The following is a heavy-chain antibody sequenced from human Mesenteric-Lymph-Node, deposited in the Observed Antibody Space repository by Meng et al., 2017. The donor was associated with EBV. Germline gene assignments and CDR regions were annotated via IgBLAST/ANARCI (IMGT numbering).Heavy chain of an antibody. V-gene: IGHV4-34*01. Sequence: QVQLQQWGAGLLTSSXXLSLTGAVEVGSXXXYYWSWIRQPPGKGLEWIGEINHSGSTNYNPSLKSRVTISVDTSKNQFSLKLSSVTAADTAVYYCARGWGYYGSGSYYNLNQYYFDYWGQGTLVTVSS. CDR1: VGSXXXYY. CDR2: INHSGST. J-gene: IGHJ4*02. D-gene: IGHD3-10*01. CDR3: ARGWGYYGSGSYYNLNQYYFDY.